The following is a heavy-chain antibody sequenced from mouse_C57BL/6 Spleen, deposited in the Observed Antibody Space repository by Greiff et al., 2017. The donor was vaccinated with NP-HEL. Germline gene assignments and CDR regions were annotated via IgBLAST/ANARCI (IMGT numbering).Heavy chain of an antibody. Sequence: EVQLQQSGAELVRPGASVKLSCTASGFNIKDYYMHWVKQRPEQGLEWIGRIDPEDGDTEYAPKFQGKATMTADTSSNTASLQLSSLTSEDTAVYYCTTAIYYGSGHWYFDVWGTGTTVTVSS. V-gene: IGHV14-1*01. CDR2: IDPEDGDT. CDR3: TTAIYYGSGHWYFDV. J-gene: IGHJ1*03. CDR1: GFNIKDYY. D-gene: IGHD1-1*01.